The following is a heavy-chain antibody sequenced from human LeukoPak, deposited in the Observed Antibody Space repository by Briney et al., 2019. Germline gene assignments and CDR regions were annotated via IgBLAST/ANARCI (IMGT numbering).Heavy chain of an antibody. CDR1: GFTFSNAW. J-gene: IGHJ4*02. CDR3: NTDSLLLNY. Sequence: GGSLRLSCAASGFTFSNAWMSWARQAPGKGLEWVGRIKSKTNSETTDYAAPVKGRFTISRDDSKNTVYLQMNSLKTEDTAVYYCNTDSLLLNYWGQGTLVTVSS. V-gene: IGHV3-15*01. D-gene: IGHD2-15*01. CDR2: IKSKTNSETT.